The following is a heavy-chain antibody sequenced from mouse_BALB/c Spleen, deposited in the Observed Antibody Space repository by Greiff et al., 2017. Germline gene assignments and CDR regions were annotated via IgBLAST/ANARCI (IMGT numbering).Heavy chain of an antibody. CDR3: ARGRGDCYYFDY. Sequence: VKLQESGPGLVAPSPTLSITCTASGFSLTSYGVHWVRQPPGNGLEWLGVIWAGGSTNYNSALMYRLSTSKDTSKSQVFLKMNSLQTDDTAMYYCARGRGDCYYFDYWGQGTTLTVSS. V-gene: IGHV2-9*02. CDR1: GFSLTSYG. CDR2: IWAGGST. J-gene: IGHJ2*01.